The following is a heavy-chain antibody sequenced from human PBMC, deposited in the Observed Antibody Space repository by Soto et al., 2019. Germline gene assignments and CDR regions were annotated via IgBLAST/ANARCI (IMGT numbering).Heavy chain of an antibody. V-gene: IGHV3-23*01. CDR3: AKEGGAYDSSGYYPLYFDY. CDR2: ISGSGGST. J-gene: IGHJ4*02. CDR1: GFTFSSYA. D-gene: IGHD3-22*01. Sequence: GGSLRLSCAASGFTFSSYAMSWVRQAPGKGLEWVSAISGSGGSTYYADSVKGRFTISRDNSKNTLYLQMNSLRAEDTAVYYCAKEGGAYDSSGYYPLYFDYWGQGTLVTVSS.